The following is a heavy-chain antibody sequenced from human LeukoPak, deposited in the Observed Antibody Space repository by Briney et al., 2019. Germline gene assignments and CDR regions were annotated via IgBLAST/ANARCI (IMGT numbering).Heavy chain of an antibody. D-gene: IGHD4-23*01. CDR3: TLNLKYGGNGEADY. Sequence: PGGSLRLSCAASGFTFSNAWMSWVRQAPGKGLEWVGRIKSKTDGGTTDYAAPVKGRFTISRDDSKNTLYLQMNSLKTEDTAVYYCTLNLKYGGNGEADYWGQGTLVTVSS. CDR2: IKSKTDGGTT. J-gene: IGHJ4*02. V-gene: IGHV3-15*01. CDR1: GFTFSNAW.